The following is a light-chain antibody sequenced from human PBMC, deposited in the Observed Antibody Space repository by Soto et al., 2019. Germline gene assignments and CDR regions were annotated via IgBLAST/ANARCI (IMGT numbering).Light chain of an antibody. Sequence: EIVMTQSPATLSVSPGERATLSCRASQSVSSNLAWYQQKPGQAPRLLIYGASTRATGIPARFSGSGSGTEFILTISSLQSEDFAVYYCQQYNNWLPQFGQGTKVEIK. CDR3: QQYNNWLPQ. J-gene: IGKJ1*01. V-gene: IGKV3-15*01. CDR2: GAS. CDR1: QSVSSN.